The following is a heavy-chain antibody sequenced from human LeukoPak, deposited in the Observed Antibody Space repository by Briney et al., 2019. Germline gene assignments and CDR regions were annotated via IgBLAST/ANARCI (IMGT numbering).Heavy chain of an antibody. D-gene: IGHD4-17*01. J-gene: IGHJ5*02. Sequence: GESLKISCKGSGYSFTSYWIGWVRQTPGKGLEWMGIIYPGDSDTRYNPSFQGQVTISADKSISTAYLQWSSLKATDTAMYYCARTSNGDFAYNWFDPWGQGTLVTVSS. CDR3: ARTSNGDFAYNWFDP. CDR1: GYSFTSYW. V-gene: IGHV5-51*01. CDR2: IYPGDSDT.